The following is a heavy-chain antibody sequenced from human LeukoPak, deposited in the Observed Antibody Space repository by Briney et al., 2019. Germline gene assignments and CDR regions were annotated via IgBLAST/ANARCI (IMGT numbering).Heavy chain of an antibody. CDR2: ISGSGGST. D-gene: IGHD3/OR15-3a*01. J-gene: IGHJ6*04. CDR1: GFTFSSYA. Sequence: GGSLRLCCAASGFTFSSYAMSWVRQAPGKGLEWVSAISGSGGSTYYADSVKGRFTISRDNSKNTLYLQMNSLRAEDTAVYYCAKGQARTGYTGMDVWGKGTTVTVSS. CDR3: AKGQARTGYTGMDV. V-gene: IGHV3-23*01.